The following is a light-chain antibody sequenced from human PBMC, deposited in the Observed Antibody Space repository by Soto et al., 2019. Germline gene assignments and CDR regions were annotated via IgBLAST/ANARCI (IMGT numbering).Light chain of an antibody. CDR2: GAS. V-gene: IGKV1-39*01. Sequence: DVRMTQSPSSLSESVGDTITITCRASQTISTYLNWFQQKSGESPRLLIYGASTLHDGVPSRFSGSGSGADFTLTISGLQPEDFATYHCQQTYSDISFGGGTRVE. CDR3: QQTYSDIS. CDR1: QTISTY. J-gene: IGKJ4*01.